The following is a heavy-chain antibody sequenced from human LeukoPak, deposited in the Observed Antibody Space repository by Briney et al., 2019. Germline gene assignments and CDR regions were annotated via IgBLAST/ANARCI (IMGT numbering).Heavy chain of an antibody. CDR3: AKSKEGETLPLLDV. D-gene: IGHD3-16*01. CDR1: GFTFSSYG. V-gene: IGHV3-30*18. Sequence: PGGSLRLSCAASGFTFSSYGMHWVRQAPGKGLEWVAVISYDGSNKYYADSVKGRFTTSRDNSKNTLYLQMNSLRAEDTAVYYCAKSKEGETLPLLDVWGQGTTVTVSS. J-gene: IGHJ6*02. CDR2: ISYDGSNK.